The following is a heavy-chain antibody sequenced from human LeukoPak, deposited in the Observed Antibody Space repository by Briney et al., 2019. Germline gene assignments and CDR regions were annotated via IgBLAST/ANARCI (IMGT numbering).Heavy chain of an antibody. V-gene: IGHV3-74*01. CDR1: GFFFSNYW. J-gene: IGHJ4*02. D-gene: IGHD2-15*01. CDR2: INTDESSI. Sequence: GGSLRLSCAASGFFFSNYWMHWVRQGPGKGLVWVSRINTDESSIIYADSVKGRFTVSRDNAKNTLYLQMNSLRPEDTAVYYCARDGYCSGGTCYGKDYWGQGTLVTVSS. CDR3: ARDGYCSGGTCYGKDY.